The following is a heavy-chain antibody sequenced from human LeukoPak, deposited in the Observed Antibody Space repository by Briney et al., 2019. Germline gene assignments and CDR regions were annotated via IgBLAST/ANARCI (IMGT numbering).Heavy chain of an antibody. D-gene: IGHD2-15*01. CDR2: ISSSGSTT. CDR3: ARDPRGSGSGGSSRFFDS. CDR1: GFTFTSYE. J-gene: IGHJ4*02. V-gene: IGHV3-48*03. Sequence: GGSLRLSCAASGFTFTSYEMNWVRQAPGKGLEWVSYISSSGSTTYYADSVKGRFTISIDSTKYSLYLQMNSLRAEDTAVYYCARDPRGSGSGGSSRFFDSWGQGTLVTVSS.